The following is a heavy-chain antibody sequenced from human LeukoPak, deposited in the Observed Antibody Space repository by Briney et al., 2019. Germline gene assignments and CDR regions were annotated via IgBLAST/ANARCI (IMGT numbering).Heavy chain of an antibody. CDR1: GFTFSSYG. J-gene: IGHJ4*02. Sequence: GGSLRLSCAASGFTFSSYGMHWVRQAPGKGLEWVAVISYDGSNKYYADSVKGRFTISRDNSKNTLYLQMNSLRAEDTAVYYCAKDPNYYDSSGHLDYWGQGTLVTVSS. D-gene: IGHD3-22*01. CDR2: ISYDGSNK. V-gene: IGHV3-30*18. CDR3: AKDPNYYDSSGHLDY.